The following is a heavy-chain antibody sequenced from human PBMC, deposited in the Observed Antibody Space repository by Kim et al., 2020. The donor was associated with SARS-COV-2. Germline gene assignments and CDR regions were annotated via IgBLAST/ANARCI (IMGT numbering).Heavy chain of an antibody. CDR2: INPHTGAT. V-gene: IGHV1-2*06. J-gene: IGHJ5*02. CDR3: ANDASGVNCLDP. Sequence: ASVKVSCKPSGNTFSGYYVHWVRQAPGQGLEWVGRINPHTGATNYAQKFQGRVTVTRDTSSTTAYMELDSLTADDTALYFCANDASGVNCLDPWGQGTLVTVSS. CDR1: GNTFSGYY. D-gene: IGHD3-16*01.